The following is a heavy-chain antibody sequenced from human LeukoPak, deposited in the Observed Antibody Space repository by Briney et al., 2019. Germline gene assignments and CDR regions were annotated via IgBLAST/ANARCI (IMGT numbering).Heavy chain of an antibody. D-gene: IGHD3-22*01. Sequence: PGGSLRLXCAASGFTFSSYEMNWVRQAPGKGLEWVSYISSSGSTIYYADSVKGRFTISRDNAKNSLYLQMNSLRAEDTAVYYCARDRAAYDSSGYYPRDYYYMDVWGKGTTVTVSS. J-gene: IGHJ6*03. V-gene: IGHV3-48*03. CDR2: ISSSGSTI. CDR1: GFTFSSYE. CDR3: ARDRAAYDSSGYYPRDYYYMDV.